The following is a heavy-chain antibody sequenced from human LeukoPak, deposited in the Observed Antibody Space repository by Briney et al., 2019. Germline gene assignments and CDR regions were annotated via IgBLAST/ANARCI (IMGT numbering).Heavy chain of an antibody. V-gene: IGHV1-69*06. J-gene: IGHJ4*02. CDR1: GGTFSSYA. CDR2: IIPIFGTA. CDR3: ASMVYYYGSGSYYPY. D-gene: IGHD3-10*01. Sequence: GSSVKVSCKASGGTFSSYAISWVRQAPGQGLEWMGRIIPIFGTANYAQKFRGRVTITADKSTSTAYMELSSLRSGDTAVYYCASMVYYYGSGSYYPYWGQGTLVTVSS.